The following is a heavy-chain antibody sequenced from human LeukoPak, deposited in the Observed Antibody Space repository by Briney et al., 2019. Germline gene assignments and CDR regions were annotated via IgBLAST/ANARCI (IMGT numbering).Heavy chain of an antibody. CDR3: ARVPRGDTAMADY. Sequence: SETLSLTCAVYGGSFSGYYWSWIRQPPGKGLEWIGEINHSGSTNYNPSLKSRVTISVDTSKNQFSLKLSSVTAADMAVYYCARVPRGDTAMADYWGQGTLVTVSS. CDR2: INHSGST. J-gene: IGHJ4*02. D-gene: IGHD5-18*01. CDR1: GGSFSGYY. V-gene: IGHV4-34*01.